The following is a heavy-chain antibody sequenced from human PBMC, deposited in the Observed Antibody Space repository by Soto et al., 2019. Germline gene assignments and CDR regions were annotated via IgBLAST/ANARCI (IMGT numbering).Heavy chain of an antibody. J-gene: IGHJ6*02. CDR3: AREDSSSVKAYYYYYGMDV. V-gene: IGHV3-74*01. CDR1: GFTFSSYA. CDR2: INSDGSST. D-gene: IGHD6-6*01. Sequence: PGGSLRLSCAASGFTFSSYAMHWVRQAPGKGLVWVSRINSDGSSTSYADSVKGRFTISRDNAKNTLYLQMNSLRAEDTAVYYCAREDSSSVKAYYYYYGMDVWGQGTTVTV.